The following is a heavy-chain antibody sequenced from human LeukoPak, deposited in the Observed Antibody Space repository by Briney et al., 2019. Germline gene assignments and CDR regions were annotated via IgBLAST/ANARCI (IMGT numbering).Heavy chain of an antibody. CDR1: GFTLSSYG. D-gene: IGHD3-10*01. Sequence: PGGSLRLSCAASGFTLSSYGMSWVRQAPGKGLEWVSAISGSGGSTYYADSVKGRFTISRDNAKNTLYLQMNSLRAEDTAVYYCARVFGMDGSGSHDYWGQGTLVTVSS. CDR3: ARVFGMDGSGSHDY. V-gene: IGHV3-23*01. J-gene: IGHJ4*02. CDR2: ISGSGGST.